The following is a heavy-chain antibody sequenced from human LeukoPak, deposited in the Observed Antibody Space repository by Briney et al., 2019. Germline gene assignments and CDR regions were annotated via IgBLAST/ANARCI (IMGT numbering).Heavy chain of an antibody. J-gene: IGHJ4*02. D-gene: IGHD5-18*01. CDR1: GGSFSGYY. CDR3: ARAGYSYPYYFDY. V-gene: IGHV4-34*01. Sequence: PSETLSLTCAVYGGSFSGYYWSWIRQPPGKGLEWIGEINHSGSTNYNPSLKSRVTISVDKSKNQFSLKLSSVTAADTAVYYCARAGYSYPYYFDYWGQGTLVTVSS. CDR2: INHSGST.